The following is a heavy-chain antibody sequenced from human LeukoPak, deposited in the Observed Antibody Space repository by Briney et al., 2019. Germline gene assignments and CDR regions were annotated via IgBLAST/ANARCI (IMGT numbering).Heavy chain of an antibody. D-gene: IGHD4-17*01. Sequence: SETLTLTCTVSGGSSRSYYWSWFRQPPGKGLEWIGWVYYSGTTNYNPSLKSRVTISVDTSKNQFSLKLTSVTAADTAVYFCAREDRDGDYAYWGQGTLVTVSS. J-gene: IGHJ4*02. V-gene: IGHV4-59*01. CDR2: VYYSGTT. CDR3: AREDRDGDYAY. CDR1: GGSSRSYY.